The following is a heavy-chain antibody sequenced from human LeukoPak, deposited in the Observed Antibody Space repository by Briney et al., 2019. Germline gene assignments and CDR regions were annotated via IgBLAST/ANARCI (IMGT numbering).Heavy chain of an antibody. J-gene: IGHJ4*02. CDR1: GYSISSGHY. CDR3: ARHRIYDSSGYPFDY. Sequence: PSETLSPTCTVSGYSISSGHYWGWIRQPPGKGLEWIGSIYYSGSTYYNPSLKSRVTISVDTSKNQFSLKLSSVTAADTAVYYCARHRIYDSSGYPFDYWGQGTLVTVSS. CDR2: IYYSGST. V-gene: IGHV4-38-2*02. D-gene: IGHD3-22*01.